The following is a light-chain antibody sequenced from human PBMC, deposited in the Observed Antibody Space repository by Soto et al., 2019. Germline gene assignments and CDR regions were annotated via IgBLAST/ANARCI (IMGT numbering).Light chain of an antibody. CDR2: LNSDGSH. V-gene: IGLV4-69*01. Sequence: QPVLTQSPSASASLGASVKLTCTLSSGHSSYVIAWHQQQPEEGPRYLMKLNSDGSHTKGDGIPDRFSGSSSGAERYLTISGLQSEDEADYYCQTWGTGIVVFGGGTKLTVL. J-gene: IGLJ2*01. CDR3: QTWGTGIVV. CDR1: SGHSSYV.